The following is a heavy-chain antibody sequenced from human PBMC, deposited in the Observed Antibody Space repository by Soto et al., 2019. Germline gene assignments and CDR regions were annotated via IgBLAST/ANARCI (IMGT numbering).Heavy chain of an antibody. J-gene: IGHJ5*02. CDR3: ARGGIEGVTWNWFDT. V-gene: IGHV3-13*01. Sequence: EVQLVESGGGLVQPGGSLRLSCTASGFTFSSHDMHWVRQVTGKGLEWVSGIESDGDAKYLASVKGRFSISRENAKNSLHLQMNGLRAEDTAVYYCARGGIEGVTWNWFDTWGQGTLVTVSS. CDR2: IESDGDA. D-gene: IGHD3-16*01. CDR1: GFTFSSHD.